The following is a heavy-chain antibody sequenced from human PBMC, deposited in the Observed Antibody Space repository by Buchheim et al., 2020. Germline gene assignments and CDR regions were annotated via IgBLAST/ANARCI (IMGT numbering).Heavy chain of an antibody. Sequence: EVQLLESGGGLVQPGGSLRLSCAASGFTFTSYAMIWVRQAPGKGLEWVSTIGGSGSPTYYADSVKGRFTVSRDNSKNTLYLQMNSLRAEDTAVYYCANHRVQVLTVVPAAFDYWGQGTL. V-gene: IGHV3-23*01. CDR1: GFTFTSYA. CDR2: IGGSGSPT. D-gene: IGHD2-2*01. CDR3: ANHRVQVLTVVPAAFDY. J-gene: IGHJ4*02.